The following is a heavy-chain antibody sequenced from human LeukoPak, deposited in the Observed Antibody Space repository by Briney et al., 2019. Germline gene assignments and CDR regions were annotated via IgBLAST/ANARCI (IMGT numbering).Heavy chain of an antibody. CDR2: INHSGST. D-gene: IGHD3-9*01. CDR3: ARRLGGGYDILTGPGKTGFDY. Sequence: SETLSLTCAVYGGYFSGYYWSWIRQPPGKGLEWIGEINHSGSTNYNPSLKSRVTISVDTSKNQFSLKLSSVTAADTAVYYCARRLGGGYDILTGPGKTGFDYWGQGTLVTVSS. CDR1: GGYFSGYY. V-gene: IGHV4-34*01. J-gene: IGHJ4*02.